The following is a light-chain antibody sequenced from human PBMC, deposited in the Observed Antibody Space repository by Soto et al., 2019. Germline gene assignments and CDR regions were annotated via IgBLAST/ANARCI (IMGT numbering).Light chain of an antibody. CDR1: QSIRSY. CDR2: DAT. V-gene: IGKV3-15*01. CDR3: QQSDVCPPT. J-gene: IGKJ1*01. Sequence: ILMTQSPATLSASPGERAALSCRASQSIRSYLAWYQQRPGQAPSLLIYDATRRHSGVPPRFSGSGYGTEFTLTISSLQPEDFAAYYCQQSDVCPPTFGQGSKVDIK.